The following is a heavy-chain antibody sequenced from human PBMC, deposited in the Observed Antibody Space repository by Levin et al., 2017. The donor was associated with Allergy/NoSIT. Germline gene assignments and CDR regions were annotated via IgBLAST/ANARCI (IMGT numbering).Heavy chain of an antibody. Sequence: SETLSLTCTVSGGSISRSGYYWDWIRQPPGKGLEWIGTIYYSGSTYYNPSLKSRVTISVDTSKNQFSLKLSSVTAADTTVYYCARRVGGSYSLDYWGQGTLVTVSS. CDR1: GGSISRSGYY. J-gene: IGHJ4*02. V-gene: IGHV4-39*01. CDR3: ARRVGGSYSLDY. CDR2: IYYSGST. D-gene: IGHD1-26*01.